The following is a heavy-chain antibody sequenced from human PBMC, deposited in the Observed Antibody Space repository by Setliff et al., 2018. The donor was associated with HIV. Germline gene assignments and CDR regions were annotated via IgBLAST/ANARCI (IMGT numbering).Heavy chain of an antibody. CDR2: IYYSGST. V-gene: IGHV4-59*11. CDR1: VVSISSHS. Sequence: SETLSLTCTVSVVSISSHSWNWIRQPPGKGLEGIGSIYYSGSTNYNPSLKSRVTISEDTSKNHFSLKLSSVTTADTAVYYCARDKRASFDGLDVWGQGTTVTVSS. CDR3: ARDKRASFDGLDV. J-gene: IGHJ6*02.